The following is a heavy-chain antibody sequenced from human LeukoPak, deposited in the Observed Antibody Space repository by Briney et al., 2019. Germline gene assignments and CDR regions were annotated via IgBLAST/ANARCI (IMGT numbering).Heavy chain of an antibody. V-gene: IGHV3-21*03. CDR2: ISSSSSYI. D-gene: IGHD6-19*01. CDR3: AAKGGGGSGWYYFDY. Sequence: PGGSLRLSCAASGFTFSSYSMNWVRQAPGKGLEWVSSISSSSSYIYYADSVKGRFTISRDNAKNSLYLQMNSLKTEDTAVYYCAAKGGGGSGWYYFDYWGQGTLVTVSS. CDR1: GFTFSSYS. J-gene: IGHJ4*02.